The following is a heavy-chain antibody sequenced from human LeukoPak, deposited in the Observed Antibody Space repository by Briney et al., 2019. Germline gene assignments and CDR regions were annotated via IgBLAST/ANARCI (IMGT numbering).Heavy chain of an antibody. Sequence: PGGSLRLSCVASGVTLSNYAMSWARQAPGKGLEWVSVISGSGGSTYYTDSVKGRFTISRDNSKNTLYLQMNSLRAEDTAVYYCAKQGYSSAWSHFDYWGQGTLVTVSS. CDR1: GVTLSNYA. V-gene: IGHV3-23*01. J-gene: IGHJ4*02. CDR2: ISGSGGST. CDR3: AKQGYSSAWSHFDY. D-gene: IGHD6-19*01.